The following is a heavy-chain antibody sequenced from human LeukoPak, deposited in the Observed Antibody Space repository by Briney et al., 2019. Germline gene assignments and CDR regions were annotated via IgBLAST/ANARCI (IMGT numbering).Heavy chain of an antibody. D-gene: IGHD3-10*01. J-gene: IGHJ4*02. V-gene: IGHV4-30-2*01. CDR3: ARYGGSGTYFFDY. Sequence: SQTLSLTCAVSGGSISSGGYAWSWIRQPPGKGLEWIGYIYDSGSTYYNPSLKSRVTISLDRSKNQFSLKLSSVTAADTAVYYCARYGGSGTYFFDYWGQGTLVTVSS. CDR2: IYDSGST. CDR1: GGSISSGGYA.